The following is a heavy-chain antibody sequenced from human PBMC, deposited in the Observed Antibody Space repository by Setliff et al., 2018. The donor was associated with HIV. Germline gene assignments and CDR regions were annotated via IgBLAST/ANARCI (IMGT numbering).Heavy chain of an antibody. Sequence: SETLSLTCEVSGGSISNYYWSWIRQPAGKGLEWIGHIHTSGSSSYNPSLKSRVIISLDTSKNQISLKLNSVTAADTAVYYCARDLLGSSSLVDYWGQGTLVTVSS. CDR3: ARDLLGSSSLVDY. CDR2: IHTSGSS. J-gene: IGHJ4*02. D-gene: IGHD6-6*01. CDR1: GGSISNYY. V-gene: IGHV4-4*07.